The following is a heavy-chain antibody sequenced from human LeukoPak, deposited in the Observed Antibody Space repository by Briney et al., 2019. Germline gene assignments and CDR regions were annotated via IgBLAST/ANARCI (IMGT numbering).Heavy chain of an antibody. CDR1: GVTGSGSV. Sequence: GGSLRLSCAAAGVTGSGSVMSWVRQAPGKGLEWVSVISGSGGNTYYADSVKGRFTISRDNSKNTLFLQMNSLTAEDTAIYYCARGYDSSGYYHYYFDYWGQGTLVTVSS. CDR2: ISGSGGNT. V-gene: IGHV3-23*01. J-gene: IGHJ4*02. CDR3: ARGYDSSGYYHYYFDY. D-gene: IGHD3-22*01.